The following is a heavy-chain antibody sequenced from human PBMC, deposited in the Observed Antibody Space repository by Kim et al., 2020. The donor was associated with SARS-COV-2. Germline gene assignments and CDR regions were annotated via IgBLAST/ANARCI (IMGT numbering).Heavy chain of an antibody. J-gene: IGHJ4*02. CDR3: ARLRTRQFGEFDY. D-gene: IGHD3-10*01. Sequence: YSPSFQGHVTISADKSISTAYLQWSSLKASDTSMYYCARLRTRQFGEFDYWGQGTLVTVSS. V-gene: IGHV5-51*01.